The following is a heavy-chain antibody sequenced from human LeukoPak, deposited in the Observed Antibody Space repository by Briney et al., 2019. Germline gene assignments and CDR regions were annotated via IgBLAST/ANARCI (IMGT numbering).Heavy chain of an antibody. CDR2: INAGNGNT. CDR1: GYTFTSYA. CDR3: ASGSVNRNWFDP. D-gene: IGHD1-14*01. Sequence: ASVKVSCTASGYTFTSYAMHWVRQAPGQRLEWMGWINAGNGNTKYSQKFQGRVTITRDTPASTAYMQLSSLRSEDTAVYYCASGSVNRNWFDPWGQGTLVTVSS. V-gene: IGHV1-3*01. J-gene: IGHJ5*02.